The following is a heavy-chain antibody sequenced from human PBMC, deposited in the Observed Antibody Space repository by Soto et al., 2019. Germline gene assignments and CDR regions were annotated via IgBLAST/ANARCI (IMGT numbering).Heavy chain of an antibody. V-gene: IGHV3-23*01. CDR2: ISGSGGST. CDR1: GFTFSSYA. Sequence: GGSLRLSCAASGFTFSSYAMSWVRQAPGKGLEWVSAISGSGGSTYYADSVKGRFTISRDNSKNTLYLQMNSLRAEDTAVYYCAKAPTPRPVAGNAFDIWGQGTMVTVSS. D-gene: IGHD6-19*01. J-gene: IGHJ3*02. CDR3: AKAPTPRPVAGNAFDI.